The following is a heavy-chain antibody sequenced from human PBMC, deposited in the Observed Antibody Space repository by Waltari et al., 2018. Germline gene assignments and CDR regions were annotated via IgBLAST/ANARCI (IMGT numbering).Heavy chain of an antibody. CDR3: AHSDTAMVLDAFDI. CDR1: GFSLSTSGVG. V-gene: IGHV2-5*01. J-gene: IGHJ3*02. Sequence: QITLKESGPTLVKPTQTFTLTCTFSGFSLSTSGVGVGWIRQPPGKALEWLALIYWNDDKRYSPSLKSRLTITKDTSKNQVVLTMTNMDPVDTATYYCAHSDTAMVLDAFDIWGQGTMVTVSS. D-gene: IGHD5-18*01. CDR2: IYWNDDK.